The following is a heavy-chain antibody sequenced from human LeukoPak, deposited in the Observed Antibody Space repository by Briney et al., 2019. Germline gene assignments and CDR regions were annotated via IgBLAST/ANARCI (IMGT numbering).Heavy chain of an antibody. D-gene: IGHD3-3*01. V-gene: IGHV1-8*01. J-gene: IGHJ4*02. CDR3: ARDDFWSGYPFDY. CDR1: GNTFTSYD. CDR2: MNPNTGNT. Sequence: ASVKVSCKASGNTFTSYDINWVRQATGQGLEWMGWMNPNTGNTGYEQKFQGRVTMTRNTSTSTAYMELSSLRSEDTAVYYCARDDFWSGYPFDYWGQGTPVTVSS.